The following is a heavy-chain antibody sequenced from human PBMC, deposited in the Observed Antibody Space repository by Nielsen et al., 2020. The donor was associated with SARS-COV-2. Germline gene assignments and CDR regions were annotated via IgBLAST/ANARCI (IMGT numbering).Heavy chain of an antibody. V-gene: IGHV4-31*03. CDR3: ARETSGYDHYNYGMDV. CDR2: IYFSGRT. J-gene: IGHJ6*02. D-gene: IGHD5-12*01. CDR1: GGSISSGGYY. Sequence: TLSLTCTVSGGSISSGGYYWSWIRHHPGKGLEWIGYIYFSGRTCYNPSLKSRVTISVDTSKNQFSLSLRSVTAADTAVYYCARETSGYDHYNYGMDVWGQGTTVTVSS.